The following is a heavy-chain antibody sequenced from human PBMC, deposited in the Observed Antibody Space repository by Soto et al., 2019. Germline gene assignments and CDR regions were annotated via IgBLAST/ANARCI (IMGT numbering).Heavy chain of an antibody. D-gene: IGHD6-19*01. CDR1: GYTFTSYA. Sequence: ASVKVSCKASGYTFTSYAMHWVRQAPGQRLEWMGWINAGNGNTKYSQKFQGRVTITRDTSASTAYMELSSLRSEDTAVYYCARVSIAVAGSPFDYWGQGTLVTVS. CDR2: INAGNGNT. V-gene: IGHV1-3*01. J-gene: IGHJ4*02. CDR3: ARVSIAVAGSPFDY.